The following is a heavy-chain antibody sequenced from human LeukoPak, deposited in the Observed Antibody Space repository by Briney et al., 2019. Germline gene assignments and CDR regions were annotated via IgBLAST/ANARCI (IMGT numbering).Heavy chain of an antibody. Sequence: PGGSLRLSCAASGFTFSSYGMHWVRQAPGKGLEWVAVISYDGSNKYYADSVKGRFTISRDNSKNTLYLQMNSLRAEDTAVYYCAKDLGRMITFGGVGYGMDVWGQGTTVTVPS. V-gene: IGHV3-30*18. CDR2: ISYDGSNK. J-gene: IGHJ6*02. CDR1: GFTFSSYG. CDR3: AKDLGRMITFGGVGYGMDV. D-gene: IGHD3-16*01.